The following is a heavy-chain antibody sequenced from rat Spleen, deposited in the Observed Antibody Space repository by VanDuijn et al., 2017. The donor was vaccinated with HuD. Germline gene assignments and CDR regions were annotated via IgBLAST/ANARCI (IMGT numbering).Heavy chain of an antibody. D-gene: IGHD1-12*03. CDR1: GFSVTSNG. V-gene: IGHV2S8*01. CDR3: ASQYYYDGYYRDY. Sequence: QVQLKESGPGLVQPSQTLSLTCTVSGFSVTSNGVSWVRQPPGKGLEWIAAISTGGNTYYNSGLKSRLGISRDTSKSQVFLKMNNLQTEDTAMHFCASQYYYDGYYRDYWGQGVMVTVSS. CDR2: ISTGGNT. J-gene: IGHJ2*01.